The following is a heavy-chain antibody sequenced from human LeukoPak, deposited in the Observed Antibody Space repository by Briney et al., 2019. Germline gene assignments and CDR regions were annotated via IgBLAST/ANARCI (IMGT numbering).Heavy chain of an antibody. Sequence: GGSLRLSCAASGFTFSSYGMHWVRQAPGKGLEWVAVIWYDESNKYYADSVKGRFTISRDNSKNVLYLRMNSLTAEDTAIYYCAKDRPNFHENSGHYYRRDGDSWGQGTLVTVSS. V-gene: IGHV3-33*06. D-gene: IGHD3-22*01. CDR1: GFTFSSYG. CDR3: AKDRPNFHENSGHYYRRDGDS. J-gene: IGHJ5*01. CDR2: IWYDESNK.